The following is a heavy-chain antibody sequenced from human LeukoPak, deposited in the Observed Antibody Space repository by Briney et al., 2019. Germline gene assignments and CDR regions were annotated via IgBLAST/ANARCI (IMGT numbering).Heavy chain of an antibody. V-gene: IGHV3-48*01. CDR2: ISSSSSTI. J-gene: IGHJ6*03. D-gene: IGHD3-10*02. Sequence: PGGSLRLSCAASGFTFSSYSMNWVRQAPGKGLEWVSYISSSSSTIYYADSVKGRFTISRDNAKNSLYLQMNSLRAEDTAVYYCASCSLASNNRYYYYYMDVWGKGTTVTISS. CDR3: ASCSLASNNRYYYYYMDV. CDR1: GFTFSSYS.